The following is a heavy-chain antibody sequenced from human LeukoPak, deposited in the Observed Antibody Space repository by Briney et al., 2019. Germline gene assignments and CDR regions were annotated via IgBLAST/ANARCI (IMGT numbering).Heavy chain of an antibody. CDR2: IIPIFGTA. Sequence: SLKVSCKASGGTFTRYAISWVRQAPGQGLEWMGGIIPIFGTANYAQKFQGRVTITTDESTSTAYMELSSLRSEDTAVYYCARGAYSCYDSGSFDYCGQGTLVTVSS. J-gene: IGHJ4*02. CDR3: ARGAYSCYDSGSFDY. D-gene: IGHD5-12*01. CDR1: GGTFTRYA. V-gene: IGHV1-69*05.